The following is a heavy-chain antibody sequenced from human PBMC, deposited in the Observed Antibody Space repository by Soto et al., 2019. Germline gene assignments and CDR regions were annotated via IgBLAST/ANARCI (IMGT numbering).Heavy chain of an antibody. CDR2: IKQDGSEK. CDR1: GFTIGDFW. D-gene: IGHD3-22*01. J-gene: IGHJ4*02. V-gene: IGHV3-7*01. Sequence: LRLSCAASGFTIGDFWMSWVRQAPGKGLEWVANIKQDGSEKYYVGSVKGRFTISRNSAKNSLYLQMDNLRGEDTAVYYCARTVVVVVPDNFDHWGQGTLVTVSS. CDR3: ARTVVVVVPDNFDH.